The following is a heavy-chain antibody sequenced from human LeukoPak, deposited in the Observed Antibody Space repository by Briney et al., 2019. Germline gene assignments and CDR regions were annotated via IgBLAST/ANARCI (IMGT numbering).Heavy chain of an antibody. CDR1: GFTLTWHV. D-gene: IGHD1-26*01. CDR2: IHHNGEMT. V-gene: IGHV3-64D*06. J-gene: IGHJ4*02. Sequence: GGSLRLSCAASGFTLTWHVMHWVRQAPGKALEYVSFIHHNGEMTSYAESVRGRFTVSRDNSKNTLFLELSSLRTDDTAVYYCVRDMSGKYSFDYWGQGTLVIVST. CDR3: VRDMSGKYSFDY.